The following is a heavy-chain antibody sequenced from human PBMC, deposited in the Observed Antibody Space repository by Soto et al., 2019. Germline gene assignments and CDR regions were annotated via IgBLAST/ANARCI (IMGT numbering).Heavy chain of an antibody. CDR2: IMPVFRTP. CDR1: GGTFRTAA. D-gene: IGHD2-8*01. CDR3: ARDNDRPQLGGNSYYILDV. Sequence: QVQLEQSGAEVKKPGSSVKVSCKASGGTFRTAAVSWVRQAPGQGLEWMGGIMPVFRTPDYAQKFHGRVTITADESTSTAYMELRGLRSDDTAVYYCARDNDRPQLGGNSYYILDVWGQGTTITVSS. J-gene: IGHJ6*02. V-gene: IGHV1-69*12.